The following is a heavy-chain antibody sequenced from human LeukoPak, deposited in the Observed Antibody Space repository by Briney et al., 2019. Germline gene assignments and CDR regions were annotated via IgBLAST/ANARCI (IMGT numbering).Heavy chain of an antibody. Sequence: GGSLRLSCAASGFTFSSYAMHWVRQAPGKGLEWVAVTSYDGSLSYYADSVKGRFTFSRDNAKNTLYLQMNSLRAEDTAVYYCAELGITMIGGVWGKGTTVTISS. CDR2: TSYDGSLS. V-gene: IGHV3-30*04. CDR1: GFTFSSYA. CDR3: AELGITMIGGV. J-gene: IGHJ6*04. D-gene: IGHD3-10*02.